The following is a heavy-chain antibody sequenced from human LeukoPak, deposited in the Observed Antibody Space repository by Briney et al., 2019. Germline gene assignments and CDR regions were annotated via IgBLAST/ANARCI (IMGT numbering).Heavy chain of an antibody. D-gene: IGHD3-10*01. V-gene: IGHV3-30*01. Sequence: GGSLRLSCAASGFTFSSYAMHWVRQAPGKGLEWVAVISYDGSNKYYADSVKGRFTISRDNSKNTLYLQMNSLRAEDTAVYYCARVGVRGIRSYYFDYWGQGTLVIVSS. CDR2: ISYDGSNK. J-gene: IGHJ4*02. CDR1: GFTFSSYA. CDR3: ARVGVRGIRSYYFDY.